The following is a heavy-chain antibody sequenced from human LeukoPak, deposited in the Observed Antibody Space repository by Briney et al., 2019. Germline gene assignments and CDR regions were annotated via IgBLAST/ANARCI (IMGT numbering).Heavy chain of an antibody. D-gene: IGHD2-2*01. V-gene: IGHV1-18*01. CDR1: GYTFTSYG. Sequence: ASVKVSCKASGYTFTSYGISWVRQAPGQGLEWMGWISAYNDNTNYVQNLQGRVTMTTDTSTSTAYMELRSLRSDDTAVYYCARVPRRLNIVVVPAAIFDNWFDPWGQGTLVTVSS. J-gene: IGHJ5*02. CDR2: ISAYNDNT. CDR3: ARVPRRLNIVVVPAAIFDNWFDP.